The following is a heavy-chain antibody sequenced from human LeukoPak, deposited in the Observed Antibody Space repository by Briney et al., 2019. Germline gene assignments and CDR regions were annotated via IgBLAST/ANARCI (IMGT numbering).Heavy chain of an antibody. CDR2: ISSSGSTI. D-gene: IGHD3-3*01. J-gene: IGHJ4*02. V-gene: IGHV3-11*04. CDR3: ARDQAPFGVKSFAFDY. Sequence: PGGSLRLSCAASGFTFSDYYMSWIRQAPGKGLEWVSYISSSGSTIYYADSVKGRFTISRDNAKNSLYLQMNSLRAEDTAVYYCARDQAPFGVKSFAFDYWGQGTLVTVSS. CDR1: GFTFSDYY.